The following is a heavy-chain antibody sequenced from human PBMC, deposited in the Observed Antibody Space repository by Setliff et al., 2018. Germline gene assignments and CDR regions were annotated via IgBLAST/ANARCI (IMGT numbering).Heavy chain of an antibody. Sequence: EASVKVSCKASGYTFTSYGISWVRQAPGQGLEWMGWISAYNGNTNYAQKLQGRVTMTTDTSTSTAYMELRSLRSEDTAVYYCARVYCSGGSCDKPISDYWGQGTLVTVSS. D-gene: IGHD2-15*01. CDR3: ARVYCSGGSCDKPISDY. CDR1: GYTFTSYG. J-gene: IGHJ4*02. V-gene: IGHV1-18*01. CDR2: ISAYNGNT.